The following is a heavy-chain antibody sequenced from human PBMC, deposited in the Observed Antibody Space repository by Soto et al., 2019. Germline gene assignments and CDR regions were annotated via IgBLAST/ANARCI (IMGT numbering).Heavy chain of an antibody. Sequence: PGGSLRLSCAASGFTFSSYAMSWVRQAPGKGLEWVSAISGSGGSTYYADSVKGRFTISRDNSKNTLYLQMNSLRAEDTAVYYCASEIGEAARPYYYYYYMDVWGKGTTVTVSS. CDR2: ISGSGGST. J-gene: IGHJ6*03. CDR3: ASEIGEAARPYYYYYYMDV. V-gene: IGHV3-23*01. CDR1: GFTFSSYA. D-gene: IGHD6-13*01.